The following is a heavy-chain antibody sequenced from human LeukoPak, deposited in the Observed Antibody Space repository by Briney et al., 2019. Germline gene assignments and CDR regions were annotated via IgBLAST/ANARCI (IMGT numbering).Heavy chain of an antibody. J-gene: IGHJ5*02. CDR1: GGSVTRYY. Sequence: PSETLSPTCTVSGGSVTRYYWSWIRQPPGKGLEWIGYIYHSRSTFYNPSLKSRVTISVDTSKNQFSLKLSSVTAADTAVYYCARSLQYSSSWYWFDTWGQGTLVRVSS. CDR2: IYHSRST. D-gene: IGHD6-13*01. V-gene: IGHV4-59*02. CDR3: ARSLQYSSSWYWFDT.